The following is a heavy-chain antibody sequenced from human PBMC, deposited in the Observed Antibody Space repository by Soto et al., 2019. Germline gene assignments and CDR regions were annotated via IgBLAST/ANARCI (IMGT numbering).Heavy chain of an antibody. J-gene: IGHJ1*01. CDR3: ARGVESGGTYLGH. V-gene: IGHV3-30-3*01. D-gene: IGHD3-3*01. CDR2: ISYDGSNK. Sequence: QVQLVESGGDVVQPGRSLRLSCAASGFTFSSYAMHWVRQAPGKGLEWMAVISYDGSNKKYADSVKGRFSISRDNSENTLDLQMNSLRAEDTAVYYCARGVESGGTYLGHWGQGTLVTVSS. CDR1: GFTFSSYA.